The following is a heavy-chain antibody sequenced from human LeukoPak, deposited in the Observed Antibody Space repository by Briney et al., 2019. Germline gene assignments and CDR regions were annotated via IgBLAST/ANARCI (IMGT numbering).Heavy chain of an antibody. CDR2: INHSGST. CDR1: GGSFSGYY. V-gene: IGHV4-34*01. D-gene: IGHD3-22*01. J-gene: IGHJ6*02. CDR3: ARGLGYYYDSSGPSYGMDV. Sequence: SETLSLTCAVYGGSFSGYYWSWIRQPPGKGLEWIGEINHSGSTNYNPSLKSRVTISVDTSKNQFSLKLSSVTAADTAVYYCARGLGYYYDSSGPSYGMDVWGQGTTVTVSS.